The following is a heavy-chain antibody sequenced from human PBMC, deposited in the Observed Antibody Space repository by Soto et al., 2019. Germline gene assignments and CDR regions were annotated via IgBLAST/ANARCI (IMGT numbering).Heavy chain of an antibody. V-gene: IGHV3-23*01. J-gene: IGHJ5*02. CDR1: GFTFSSYA. CDR3: AKDVHYDFWSGSWFDP. CDR2: ISGSGGST. Sequence: GGSLRLSCAASGFTFSSYAMSWVRQAPGKGLEWVSAISGSGGSTYYADSVKGRFTISRDNSKNTLYLQMNSLRAEDTAVYYCAKDVHYDFWSGSWFDPWGQGTLVTVSS. D-gene: IGHD3-3*01.